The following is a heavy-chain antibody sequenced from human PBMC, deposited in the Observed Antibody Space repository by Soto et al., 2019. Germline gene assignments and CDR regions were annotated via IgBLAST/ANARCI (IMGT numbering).Heavy chain of an antibody. CDR2: ISYDGSNK. CDR1: GFTFSSYG. J-gene: IGHJ6*03. CDR3: AKDLAAYYYYYYMDV. Sequence: GGSLRLSCAASGFTFSSYGMHWVRQAPGKGLEWVAVISYDGSNKYYADSVKGRFTISRDNSKNTLYLQMNSLRAEDTAVYYCAKDLAAYYYYYYMDVWGKGTTVTVSS. V-gene: IGHV3-30*18. D-gene: IGHD2-15*01.